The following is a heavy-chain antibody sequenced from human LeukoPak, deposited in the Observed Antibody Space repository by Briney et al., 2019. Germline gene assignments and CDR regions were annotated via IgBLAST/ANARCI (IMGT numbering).Heavy chain of an antibody. CDR3: VRSYYGMDV. Sequence: GGSLRLSCAASGFTFSSYWMSWVRQAPGMGLEWVSSISTSSSHIYYADSMEGRFTISRDNAKNSLYLQVNSLRGEDTAVYYCVRSYYGMDVWGQGTTVSVSS. V-gene: IGHV3-21*01. CDR1: GFTFSSYW. J-gene: IGHJ6*02. CDR2: ISTSSSHI.